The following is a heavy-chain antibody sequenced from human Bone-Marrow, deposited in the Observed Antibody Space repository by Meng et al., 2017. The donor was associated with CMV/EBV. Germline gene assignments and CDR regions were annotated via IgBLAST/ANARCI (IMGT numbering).Heavy chain of an antibody. J-gene: IGHJ1*01. CDR1: AFTFSNYW. D-gene: IGHD2-2*01. Sequence: GESLKISCAASAFTFSNYWMSWVRQAPGKGLEWVANIKQDGSEKYYVDSVKGRFTISRDNAKNSLYLQMNSLRAEDTAVYYCARDINCSSTSCYGHFQHWGQGTLVTVSS. V-gene: IGHV3-7*01. CDR2: IKQDGSEK. CDR3: ARDINCSSTSCYGHFQH.